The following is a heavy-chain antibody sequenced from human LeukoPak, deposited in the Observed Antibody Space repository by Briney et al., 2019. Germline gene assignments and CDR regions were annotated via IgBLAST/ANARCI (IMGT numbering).Heavy chain of an antibody. Sequence: SETLSLTCTVSGGSISSSSYYWGWNRQPPGKGLEWIGSIYYSGSTYYNPSLKSRVTISLDKPKNQFSLDLTSVTAADTAVYYCARRGISGSSPYYFYYWGRGTLVTVSS. J-gene: IGHJ4*02. CDR3: ARRGISGSSPYYFYY. CDR2: IYYSGST. V-gene: IGHV4-39*07. D-gene: IGHD3-10*01. CDR1: GGSISSSSYY.